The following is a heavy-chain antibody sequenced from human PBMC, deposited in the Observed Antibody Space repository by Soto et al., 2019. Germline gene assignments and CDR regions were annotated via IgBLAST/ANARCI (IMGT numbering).Heavy chain of an antibody. J-gene: IGHJ5*02. Sequence: SETLSLTCAVSGGSISSGGYSWSWIRHPPGKGLEWIGYIYHSGSTYYNPSLKSRVTISVDRSKNQFSLKLSSVTAADTAVYYCARGRSSSWYSANWFDPWGQGTLVTVSS. CDR2: IYHSGST. D-gene: IGHD6-13*01. CDR3: ARGRSSSWYSANWFDP. CDR1: GGSISSGGYS. V-gene: IGHV4-30-2*01.